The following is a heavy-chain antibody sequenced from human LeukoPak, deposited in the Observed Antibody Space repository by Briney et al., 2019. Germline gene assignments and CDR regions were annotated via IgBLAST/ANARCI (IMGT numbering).Heavy chain of an antibody. J-gene: IGHJ4*02. CDR1: GFTFSSYW. CDR2: INSDGSST. D-gene: IGHD3-22*01. V-gene: IGHV3-74*01. CDR3: ARGPYYYDSSGSFYPFDY. Sequence: GGSLRLSCAACGFTFSSYWMHWVRQARGRGLVWVSRINSDGSSTSYADSVKGRFTISRDNAKNTLYLQMNSLRAEDTAVYYCARGPYYYDSSGSFYPFDYWGQGTLVTVSS.